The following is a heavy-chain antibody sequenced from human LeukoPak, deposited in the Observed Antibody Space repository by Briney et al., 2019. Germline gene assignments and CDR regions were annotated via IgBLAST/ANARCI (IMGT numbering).Heavy chain of an antibody. CDR2: IYYSGST. CDR3: ARGGIQLWFYFDP. Sequence: SETLSLTCTVSGGSISSYYWSWIRQPPGKGLEWIGYIYYSGSTNYNPSLKSRVTISVDTSKNQFSLKLSSVTAADTAVYYCARGGIQLWFYFDPWGQGTLVTVSS. V-gene: IGHV4-59*01. D-gene: IGHD5-18*01. J-gene: IGHJ5*02. CDR1: GGSISSYY.